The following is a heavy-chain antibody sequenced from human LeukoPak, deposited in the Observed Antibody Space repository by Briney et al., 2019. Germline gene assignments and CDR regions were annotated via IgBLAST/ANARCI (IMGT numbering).Heavy chain of an antibody. CDR2: IYYSGST. CDR3: AREGVARPGYYMDV. J-gene: IGHJ6*03. V-gene: IGHV4-59*11. CDR1: GGSISSHY. Sequence: PSETLSLTCTVSGGSISSHYWSWIRQPPGKGLEWIGYIYYSGSTNYNPSLKSRVTISVDTSKNQFSLKLSSVTAADTAVYYCAREGVARPGYYMDVWGKGTTVTVSS. D-gene: IGHD6-6*01.